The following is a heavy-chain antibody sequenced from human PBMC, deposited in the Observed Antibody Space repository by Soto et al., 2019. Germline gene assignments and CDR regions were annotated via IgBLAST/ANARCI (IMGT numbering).Heavy chain of an antibody. D-gene: IGHD4-4*01. V-gene: IGHV3-7*01. CDR2: IKPDESEK. CDR3: ARGGSKYAS. CDR1: RFTFSDSW. J-gene: IGHJ4*02. Sequence: EVQLMESGGGLVQPGGSLRLSCTASRFTFSDSWMTWVRQAPGKGLEWVSKIKPDESEKKYAHSVKGRFSISRDNAKNSMYLQMVSLRGEDTAVYYCARGGSKYASWGQGTLVTVPS.